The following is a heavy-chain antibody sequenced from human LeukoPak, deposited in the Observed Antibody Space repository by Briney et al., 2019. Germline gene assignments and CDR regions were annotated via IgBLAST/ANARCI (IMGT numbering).Heavy chain of an antibody. Sequence: GGSLRLSCAVSGFTFSDYYMSWIRQAPGKGLEWVSYISSSSSTIYYADSVKGRFTISRDNAKNSLYPQMNSLRAEDTAVYYCARDPDYGSGSYCFDYRGQGTLVTVSS. CDR2: ISSSSSTI. J-gene: IGHJ4*02. CDR3: ARDPDYGSGSYCFDY. D-gene: IGHD3-10*01. CDR1: GFTFSDYY. V-gene: IGHV3-11*04.